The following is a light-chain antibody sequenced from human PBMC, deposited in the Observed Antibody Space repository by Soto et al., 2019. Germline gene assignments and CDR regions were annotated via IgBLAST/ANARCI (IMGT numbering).Light chain of an antibody. V-gene: IGLV2-14*01. J-gene: IGLJ1*01. CDR2: EVI. CDR1: SSDVGGYNY. Sequence: QSALTQPASVSGSPGQSITISCTGTSSDVGGYNYVSWYQHHPGKAPKLMIYEVINRPSGVSTRFSGSKSGNTASLTISGLQAEDDADYYCSSYTSSSTPYVFGTGTKVTVL. CDR3: SSYTSSSTPYV.